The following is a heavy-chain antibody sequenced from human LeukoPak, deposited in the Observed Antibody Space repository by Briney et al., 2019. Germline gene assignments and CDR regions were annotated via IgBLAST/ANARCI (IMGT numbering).Heavy chain of an antibody. D-gene: IGHD2-15*01. CDR1: GGSISSSY. CDR3: ARRGVVLPNFFDP. V-gene: IGHV4-59*08. Sequence: SETLSLTCTVSGGSISSSYWSWIRQPPGKGLEWIGNIYYSGSTNSTASLKSRVTISIDTSKNQFSLKLSSVTAADTAVYYCARRGVVLPNFFDPWGQGTLVTVSS. CDR2: IYYSGST. J-gene: IGHJ5*02.